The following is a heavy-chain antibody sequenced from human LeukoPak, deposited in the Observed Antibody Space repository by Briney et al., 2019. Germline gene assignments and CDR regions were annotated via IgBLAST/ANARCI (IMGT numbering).Heavy chain of an antibody. V-gene: IGHV3-23*01. D-gene: IGHD1-26*01. CDR3: AKDNSGGSYYRDYYYYGMDV. CDR1: GFTFSSYA. CDR2: ISGSGGST. Sequence: PGRSLRLSCAASGFTFSSYAMHWVRQAPGKGLEWVSAISGSGGSTYYADSVKGRFTISRDNSKNTLYLQMNSLRAEDTAVYYCAKDNSGGSYYRDYYYYGMDVWGQGTTATVSS. J-gene: IGHJ6*02.